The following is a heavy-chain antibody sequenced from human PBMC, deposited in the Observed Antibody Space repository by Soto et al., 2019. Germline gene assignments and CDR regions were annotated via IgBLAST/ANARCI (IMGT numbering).Heavy chain of an antibody. J-gene: IGHJ4*02. CDR2: IKWNGGST. CDR1: GFTFVEYD. Sequence: EVQLVESGGGVIRPGGSLRPSCAASGFTFVEYDMSWVRQASGKGLEWVSGIKWNGGSTSYADSVKGRYTISRDNAKKFLYLQMNSLRAEDTAFYHCARFYNSNYLDYWGQGTLVTVSS. CDR3: ARFYNSNYLDY. D-gene: IGHD4-4*01. V-gene: IGHV3-20*01.